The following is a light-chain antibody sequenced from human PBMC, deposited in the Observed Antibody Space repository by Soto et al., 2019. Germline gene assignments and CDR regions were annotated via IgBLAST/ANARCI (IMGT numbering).Light chain of an antibody. CDR1: NSNIGSNT. J-gene: IGLJ1*01. V-gene: IGLV1-40*01. CDR3: QSYDSSLGGNYV. Sequence: QSVLTQPPSASGTPGQRVTISCSGSNSNIGSNTVNWYQQVPGTAPKLLIYGSTNRPSGVPDRFSGSKSGTSASLAITGLQAEDEADYYCQSYDSSLGGNYVFGTGTRSPS. CDR2: GST.